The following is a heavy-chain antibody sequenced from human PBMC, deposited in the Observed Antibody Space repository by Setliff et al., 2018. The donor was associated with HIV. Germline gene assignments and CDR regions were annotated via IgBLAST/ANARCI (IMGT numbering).Heavy chain of an antibody. CDR2: IHYTGDT. Sequence: SETLSLTCAVCGGSISISDYYWAWIRQPPGKGLEWIGSIHYTGDTYYNPSLKSRITISVDTSKNQFSLKLSSVTAADTAVYYCARVSDDTYYNFWSGYSDAYYFDYWGQGTLVTVSS. J-gene: IGHJ4*02. D-gene: IGHD3-3*01. CDR1: GGSISISDYY. V-gene: IGHV4-39*07. CDR3: ARVSDDTYYNFWSGYSDAYYFDY.